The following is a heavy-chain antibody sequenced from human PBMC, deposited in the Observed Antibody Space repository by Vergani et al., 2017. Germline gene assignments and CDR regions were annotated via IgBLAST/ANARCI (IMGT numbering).Heavy chain of an antibody. Sequence: QLQLQESGPGLVKPSETLSLTCTVPGGSISSSSYYWGWIRQPPGKGLEWIGSISYSGSTYYNPSLKSRVTISVNTSKNQFSLKLSSVTAADTAVYYCARVSYDFWSGYYTMLDYWGQGTLVTVSS. CDR2: ISYSGST. D-gene: IGHD3-3*01. V-gene: IGHV4-39*07. CDR3: ARVSYDFWSGYYTMLDY. CDR1: GGSISSSSYY. J-gene: IGHJ4*02.